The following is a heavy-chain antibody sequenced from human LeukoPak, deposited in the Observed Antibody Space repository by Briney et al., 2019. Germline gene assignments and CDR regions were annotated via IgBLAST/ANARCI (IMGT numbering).Heavy chain of an antibody. D-gene: IGHD3-22*01. V-gene: IGHV4-59*01. J-gene: IGHJ4*02. CDR2: IYYSGST. Sequence: SETLSLTCTVSGGSISSYYWSWLRQPPGKGLEWIGYIYYSGSTNYKPSLKSRVTISVETSKNQFSLKLRSVTAADTAVYYCARVTGYMIEDYFDYWGQGTLVTVSS. CDR1: GGSISSYY. CDR3: ARVTGYMIEDYFDY.